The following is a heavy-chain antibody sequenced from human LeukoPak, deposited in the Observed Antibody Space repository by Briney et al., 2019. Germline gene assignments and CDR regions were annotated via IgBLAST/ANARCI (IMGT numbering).Heavy chain of an antibody. D-gene: IGHD1-26*01. J-gene: IGHJ4*02. CDR3: ARAGEGSDY. Sequence: PGGSLRLSCAASGFTFSSYAMHWVRQAPGKGLEWVAVISYDGSNKYYADSVKGRFTISRDNSKNTLYLQMNSLRAEDTAMYYCARAGEGSDYWGQGTLVTVSS. CDR2: ISYDGSNK. CDR1: GFTFSSYA. V-gene: IGHV3-30-3*01.